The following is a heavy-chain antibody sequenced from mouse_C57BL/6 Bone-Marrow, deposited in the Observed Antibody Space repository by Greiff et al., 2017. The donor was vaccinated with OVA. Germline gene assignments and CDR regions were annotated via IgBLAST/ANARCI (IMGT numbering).Heavy chain of an antibody. D-gene: IGHD1-1*01. Sequence: QVQLQQPGAELVKPGASVKLSCKASGYTFTSYWMQWVKQRPGQGLEWIGEIDPSDSYTNYNQKFKGKATLTVDTSSSTAYMQLSSLTSEDSAVYYCARPTVVADWYFDVWGTGTTVTVSS. V-gene: IGHV1-50*01. CDR3: ARPTVVADWYFDV. J-gene: IGHJ1*03. CDR1: GYTFTSYW. CDR2: IDPSDSYT.